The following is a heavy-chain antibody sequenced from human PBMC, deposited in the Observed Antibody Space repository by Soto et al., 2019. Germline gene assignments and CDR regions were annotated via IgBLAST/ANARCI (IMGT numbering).Heavy chain of an antibody. J-gene: IGHJ6*02. CDR2: IKSKTDGGTT. D-gene: IGHD3-3*01. CDR1: GFTFSNAW. Sequence: EVQLVESGGGLVQPGGSLRLSCAASGFTFSNAWMSWVRQAPGEGLEWVGRIKSKTDGGTTDYAAPVKGRFTISRDDSKNTLYLQMNSLKTEDTAVYYCSTRITIFGVTAYGMDVWGQGTTVTVSS. CDR3: STRITIFGVTAYGMDV. V-gene: IGHV3-15*01.